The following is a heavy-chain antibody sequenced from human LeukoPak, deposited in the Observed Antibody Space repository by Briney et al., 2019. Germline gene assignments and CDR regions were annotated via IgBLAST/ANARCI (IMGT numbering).Heavy chain of an antibody. Sequence: PGGSLRLSCAAPGFTFSSYAMSSVRQAPGKGLEWVSAISGSGGSTYYADSVKGRFTISRDNSKNTLYLQMNSLRAEDTAVYYCANLITMVRGVIIDYWGQGTLVTVSS. CDR3: ANLITMVRGVIIDY. J-gene: IGHJ4*02. CDR2: ISGSGGST. V-gene: IGHV3-23*01. D-gene: IGHD3-10*01. CDR1: GFTFSSYA.